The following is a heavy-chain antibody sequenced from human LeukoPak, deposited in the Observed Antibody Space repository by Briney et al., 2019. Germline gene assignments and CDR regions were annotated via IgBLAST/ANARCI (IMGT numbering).Heavy chain of an antibody. CDR3: ARDLDYGVYADY. V-gene: IGHV3-11*01. CDR1: GFTFSDYN. J-gene: IGHJ4*02. CDR2: ISGSGSTI. D-gene: IGHD4-17*01. Sequence: GGSLRLSCAASGFTFSDYNMSWIRQAPGKGLEWVSYISGSGSTIYYADSVKGRFTISRDNAKNSLYLQMNSLRAEDTAVYYCARDLDYGVYADYWGQGTLVTVSS.